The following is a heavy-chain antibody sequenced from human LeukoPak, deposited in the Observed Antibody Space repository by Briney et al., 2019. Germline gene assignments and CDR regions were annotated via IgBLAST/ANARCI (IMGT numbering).Heavy chain of an antibody. CDR1: GFTVSSNY. J-gene: IGHJ4*02. Sequence: GGSLRLSCAASGFTVSSNYMSWVRQAPGKGLEWVSVIYIGGSTYYADSVKGRFTISRDNSKNLLYLQMNSQRAEDTAVYYCARGGKSGYYYGYWGQGTLVTVSS. CDR3: ARGGKSGYYYGY. V-gene: IGHV3-53*01. D-gene: IGHD3-22*01. CDR2: IYIGGST.